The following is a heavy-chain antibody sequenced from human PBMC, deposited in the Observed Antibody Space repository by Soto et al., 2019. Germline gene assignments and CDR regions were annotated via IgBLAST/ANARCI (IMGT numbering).Heavy chain of an antibody. D-gene: IGHD2-15*01. Sequence: SETLSLTCTFSGGSISSYYWSWIRQPPGKGLEWIGYIYYSGSTNYNPSLKSRVTISVDTSKNQFSLKLSSVTAADTAVYYCARVLSCSGGSCYSVSLPWFDPWGQGTLVTVSS. CDR3: ARVLSCSGGSCYSVSLPWFDP. V-gene: IGHV4-59*01. CDR1: GGSISSYY. CDR2: IYYSGST. J-gene: IGHJ5*02.